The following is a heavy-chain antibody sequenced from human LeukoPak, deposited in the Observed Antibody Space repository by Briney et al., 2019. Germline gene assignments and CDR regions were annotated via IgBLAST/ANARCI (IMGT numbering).Heavy chain of an antibody. CDR3: AREGGHCSGGSCYSVLYYYYMDV. J-gene: IGHJ6*03. D-gene: IGHD2-15*01. Sequence: SETLSLTCAVYGGSFSGYYWSWIRQPAGKGLEWIGRIYTIGSTKYNPSLKSRVTMSLDTSKNHFSLKLSSVTAADTAVYYCAREGGHCSGGSCYSVLYYYYMDVWGKGTTVTISS. V-gene: IGHV4-4*07. CDR2: IYTIGST. CDR1: GGSFSGYY.